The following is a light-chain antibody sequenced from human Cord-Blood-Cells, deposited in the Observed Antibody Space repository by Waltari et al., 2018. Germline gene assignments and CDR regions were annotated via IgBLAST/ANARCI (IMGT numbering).Light chain of an antibody. CDR2: EGS. CDR3: CSYAGSSAWV. Sequence: QSAMTQPASVSGSPRQSLPTPCPGTSSDAGRYNLISWYQQHPAKAPKLMIYEGSKRPSGVSNRFSGSKSGNTASLTISGLQAEDEADDYCCSYAGSSAWVFGGGTKLTVL. J-gene: IGLJ3*02. CDR1: SSDAGRYNL. V-gene: IGLV2-23*01.